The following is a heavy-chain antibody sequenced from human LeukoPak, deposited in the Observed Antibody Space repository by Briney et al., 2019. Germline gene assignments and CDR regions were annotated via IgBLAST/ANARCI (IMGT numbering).Heavy chain of an antibody. V-gene: IGHV3-21*01. D-gene: IGHD6-13*01. CDR1: GFTFSSYR. J-gene: IGHJ4*02. CDR2: ISSSGSYI. CDR3: ANIPSSPALDFDY. Sequence: GGSLRLSCAASGFTFSSYRMNWVRQAPGKGLEWVSSISSSGSYIYYADSVKGRFTISRDNAKNSLYLQMNSLRAEDTAVYYCANIPSSPALDFDYWGQGTLVTVSS.